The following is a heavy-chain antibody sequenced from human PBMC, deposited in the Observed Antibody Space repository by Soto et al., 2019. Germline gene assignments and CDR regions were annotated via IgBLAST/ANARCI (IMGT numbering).Heavy chain of an antibody. J-gene: IGHJ4*02. CDR3: AKSHTTSGWYVTTDY. V-gene: IGHV3-23*01. D-gene: IGHD6-19*01. Sequence: GGSLRLSCAASGFTFSSYSMSWVRQAPGKGLEWVSGFRTGGDDATTYYADSVKGRFTISRDNSKNMLFLQMNSLRAEDTALYYCAKSHTTSGWYVTTDYWGQGTRVTVSS. CDR1: GFTFSSYS. CDR2: FRTGGDDATT.